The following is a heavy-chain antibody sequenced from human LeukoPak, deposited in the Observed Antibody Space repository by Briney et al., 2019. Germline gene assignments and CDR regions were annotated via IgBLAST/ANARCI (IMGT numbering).Heavy chain of an antibody. CDR2: ISSSSSTI. Sequence: GGSLRLSCAASGFTFSSYSMNWVRQAPGKGLEWVSYISSSSSTIYYADSVKGRFTISRDNANNSQYLQMNSLRDEDTAVYYCARASPYSSGALGVDYWGQGTLVTVSS. CDR3: ARASPYSSGALGVDY. D-gene: IGHD6-19*01. CDR1: GFTFSSYS. V-gene: IGHV3-48*02. J-gene: IGHJ4*02.